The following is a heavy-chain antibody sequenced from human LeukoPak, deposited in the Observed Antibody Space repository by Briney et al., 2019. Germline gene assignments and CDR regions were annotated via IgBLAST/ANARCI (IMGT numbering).Heavy chain of an antibody. CDR1: GGSISSYY. CDR2: IYYSGST. D-gene: IGHD5-18*01. Sequence: SETLSLTCTVSGGSISSYYWSWIRQPPGKGLEWIGYIYYSGSTNYNPSLKSRVTISVDTSKNQFSLKLSSVTAADTAVYYCARGGGYSQGFGLDYWGQGTLVTVSS. V-gene: IGHV4-59*01. J-gene: IGHJ4*02. CDR3: ARGGGYSQGFGLDY.